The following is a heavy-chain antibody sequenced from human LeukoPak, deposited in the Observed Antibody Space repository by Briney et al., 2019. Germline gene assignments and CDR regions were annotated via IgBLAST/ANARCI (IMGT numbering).Heavy chain of an antibody. CDR2: IKQDGSEK. CDR1: GFTFSSYW. V-gene: IGHV3-7*03. CDR3: ARDGPYYDTSPNQPDY. D-gene: IGHD3-22*01. Sequence: AGGSLRLPCAASGFTFSSYWMSWVRQAPGKGLEWVANIKQDGSEKYYVDSVKGRFTISRDNAKNSLYLQMNSLRAEDTALYYCARDGPYYDTSPNQPDYWGQGTLVTVSS. J-gene: IGHJ4*02.